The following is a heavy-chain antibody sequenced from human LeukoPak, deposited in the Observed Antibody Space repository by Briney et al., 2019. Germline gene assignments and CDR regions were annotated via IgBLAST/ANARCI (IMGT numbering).Heavy chain of an antibody. Sequence: PSETLSLNCSVSGGSISSYYWSWIRQPPGKVLEWIGYIYASGSTNYNPSLKSRVTISVDTSKNQFSLNLTSVTAADTAVYYCARHGSVRSPLGPWGQGTLVTVSS. V-gene: IGHV4-4*09. D-gene: IGHD3-10*01. J-gene: IGHJ5*02. CDR3: ARHGSVRSPLGP. CDR2: IYASGST. CDR1: GGSISSYY.